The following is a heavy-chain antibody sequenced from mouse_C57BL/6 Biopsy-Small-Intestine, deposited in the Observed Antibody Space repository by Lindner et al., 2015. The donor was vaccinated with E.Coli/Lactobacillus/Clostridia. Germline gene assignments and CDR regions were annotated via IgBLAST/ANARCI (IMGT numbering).Heavy chain of an antibody. J-gene: IGHJ4*01. CDR1: GYAFTKYL. D-gene: IGHD1-1*01. Sequence: VQLQESGAGLVRPGTSVKVSYKASGYAFTKYLIEWVKQRPGQGLEWIGVIYPGSGGTIYNEKFKGKATLTADKSSATAHMQLSSLTSEDSAVYFCARRDYYGSSYGAMDYWGQGTSVTVSS. CDR2: IYPGSGGT. V-gene: IGHV1-54*01. CDR3: ARRDYYGSSYGAMDY.